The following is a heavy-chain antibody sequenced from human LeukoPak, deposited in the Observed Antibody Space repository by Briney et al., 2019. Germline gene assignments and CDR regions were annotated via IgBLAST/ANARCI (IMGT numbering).Heavy chain of an antibody. J-gene: IGHJ5*02. CDR1: GFTFSSYW. V-gene: IGHV3-7*01. D-gene: IGHD6-19*01. Sequence: GGSLGLSCAASGFTFSSYWMSWVRQAPGKGLEWVANIKQDGSEKYYVDSVKGRFTISRDNAKNSLYLQMNSLRAEDTAVYYCARVRGVADGKVSSDWFDPWGQGTLVTVSS. CDR2: IKQDGSEK. CDR3: ARVRGVADGKVSSDWFDP.